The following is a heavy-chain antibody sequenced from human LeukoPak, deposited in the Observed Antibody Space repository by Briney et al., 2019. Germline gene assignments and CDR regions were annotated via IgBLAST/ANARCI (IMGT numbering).Heavy chain of an antibody. D-gene: IGHD4-11*01. V-gene: IGHV1-2*02. CDR2: INPNSGDT. CDR1: GYTFTGYY. J-gene: IGHJ5*02. CDR3: ASGSNFFDP. Sequence: ASVKVSCKASGYTFTGYYMHWVRQAPGQGLEWMGWINPNSGDTNYAQKFHGRVTMTRDTSISTAYMGLSRLTPDDTAVYYCASGSNFFDPWGQGTLVTVSS.